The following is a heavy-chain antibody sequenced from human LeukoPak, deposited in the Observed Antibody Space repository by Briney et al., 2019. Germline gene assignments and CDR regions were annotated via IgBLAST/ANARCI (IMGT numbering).Heavy chain of an antibody. V-gene: IGHV3-48*04. CDR2: ISSSGSAT. CDR3: ARGSEWELLGSCDY. Sequence: GGSLRLSCVASGFTFTKYSMNWVRQAPGKGLEWVSYISSSGSATYFADSVKGRFTFSGDNAKNSLFLQMNSLRADDTAVYYCARGSEWELLGSCDYWGQGTPVTVSS. CDR1: GFTFTKYS. J-gene: IGHJ4*02. D-gene: IGHD1-26*01.